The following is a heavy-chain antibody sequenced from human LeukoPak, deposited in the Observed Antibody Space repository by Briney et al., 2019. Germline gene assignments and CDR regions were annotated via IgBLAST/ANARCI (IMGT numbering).Heavy chain of an antibody. CDR3: ARSATVRNYYYYYGMDV. CDR2: INHSGST. J-gene: IGHJ6*02. Sequence: SETLSLTCAVYGGSFSGYYWSWIRQPPGKGLEWIGEINHSGSTNYNPSLKSRVTISVDASKNQFSLKLSSVTAADTAVYYCARSATVRNYYYYYGMDVWGQGTTVTVSS. CDR1: GGSFSGYY. V-gene: IGHV4-34*01. D-gene: IGHD4-17*01.